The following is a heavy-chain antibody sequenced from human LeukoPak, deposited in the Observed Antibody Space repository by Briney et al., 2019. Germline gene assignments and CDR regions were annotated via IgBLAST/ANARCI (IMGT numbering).Heavy chain of an antibody. J-gene: IGHJ4*02. CDR2: IWYDGSNK. CDR1: GFTFSSYG. CDR3: ARGNYGGNVFDY. V-gene: IGHV3-33*01. Sequence: GGSLRLSCAASGFTFSSYGMHWVRQAPGKGLEWVAVIWYDGSNKYYADSVKGRFTISRDNSKNTLYLQMNSLRAEDTAVYYCARGNYGGNVFDYWGQGTLVTVSS. D-gene: IGHD4-23*01.